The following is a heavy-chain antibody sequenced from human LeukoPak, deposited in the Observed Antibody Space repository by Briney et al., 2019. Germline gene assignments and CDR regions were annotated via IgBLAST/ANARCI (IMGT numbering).Heavy chain of an antibody. Sequence: ALVKVSCKVSGYSLTEISMHWVRQPPGKGLEWMGGFDPEDDERIYAQKFQGRVTMTEDTSTDTAYMELSSLRSEDTAVYYCASETSATTFGYWGQGTLVTVSS. V-gene: IGHV1-24*01. J-gene: IGHJ4*02. CDR3: ASETSATTFGY. D-gene: IGHD4-17*01. CDR2: FDPEDDER. CDR1: GYSLTEIS.